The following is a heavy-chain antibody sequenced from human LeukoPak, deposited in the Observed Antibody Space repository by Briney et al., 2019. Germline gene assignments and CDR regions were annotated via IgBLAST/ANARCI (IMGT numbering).Heavy chain of an antibody. D-gene: IGHD6-13*01. Sequence: GGSLRLSCAASGFTFSSYEMNWVHQAPGKGLEWVSYISSSGSTIYYADSVKGRFTISRDNAKNSLYLQMNSLRAEDTAVYYCARDGVGSSSWTLNWFDPWGQGTLVTVSS. V-gene: IGHV3-48*03. CDR3: ARDGVGSSSWTLNWFDP. J-gene: IGHJ5*02. CDR2: ISSSGSTI. CDR1: GFTFSSYE.